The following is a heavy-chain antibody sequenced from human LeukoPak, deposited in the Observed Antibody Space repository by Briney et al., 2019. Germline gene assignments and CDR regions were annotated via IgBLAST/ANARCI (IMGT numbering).Heavy chain of an antibody. D-gene: IGHD1-7*01. V-gene: IGHV3-66*01. CDR1: GFIFSTSW. Sequence: GGSLRLSCTASGFIFSTSWMTWVRQAPGKGLEWVSVIYSGGSTYYADSVKGRFTISRDNSKNTLYLQMNSLRAEDTAVYYCARDRTTPIDAFDIWGQGTMVTVSS. CDR2: IYSGGST. CDR3: ARDRTTPIDAFDI. J-gene: IGHJ3*02.